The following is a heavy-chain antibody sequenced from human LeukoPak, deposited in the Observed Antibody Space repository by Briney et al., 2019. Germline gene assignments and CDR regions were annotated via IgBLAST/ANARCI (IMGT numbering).Heavy chain of an antibody. J-gene: IGHJ4*02. CDR1: GYSISSAYY. D-gene: IGHD2-2*01. CDR2: IYHSGST. V-gene: IGHV4-38-2*01. Sequence: PSETLSLTCAVSGYSISSAYYWGWIRQPPGKGLEWIASIYHSGSTYYNPSLKSRVTISVDTSKNQFSLKLSSVTAADTAVYYCATREGTLMTYWGQGTLVTVSS. CDR3: ATREGTLMTY.